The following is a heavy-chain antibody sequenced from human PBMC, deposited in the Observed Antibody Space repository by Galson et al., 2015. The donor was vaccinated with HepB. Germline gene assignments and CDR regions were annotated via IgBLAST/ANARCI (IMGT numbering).Heavy chain of an antibody. Sequence: SVKVSCKASGFTFTSSAVQWVRQARGQRLEWIGWIVVGSGNTNYAQKFQERVTITRDMSTSTAYMELSSLRSEDTAVYYCAVISIAAAGTGYWGQGTLVTVSS. J-gene: IGHJ4*02. CDR2: IVVGSGNT. V-gene: IGHV1-58*01. CDR3: AVISIAAAGTGY. D-gene: IGHD6-13*01. CDR1: GFTFTSSA.